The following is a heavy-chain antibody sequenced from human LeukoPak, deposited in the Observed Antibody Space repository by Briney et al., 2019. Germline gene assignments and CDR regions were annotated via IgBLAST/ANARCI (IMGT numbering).Heavy chain of an antibody. CDR1: GFTFDNYG. J-gene: IGHJ4*02. CDR3: ARDRVGYYDSSGYFDY. D-gene: IGHD3-22*01. V-gene: IGHV3-20*04. CDR2: INANGGSI. Sequence: GGSLRLSCAASGFTFDNYGMSWVRQVPGKGLEWVSSINANGGSIAYADSVRGRFTISRDNAKNSLYLQMNSLRAEDTALYYCARDRVGYYDSSGYFDYWGQGTLVTVSS.